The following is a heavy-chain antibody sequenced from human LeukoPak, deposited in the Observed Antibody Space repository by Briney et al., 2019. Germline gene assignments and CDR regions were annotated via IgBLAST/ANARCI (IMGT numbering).Heavy chain of an antibody. CDR2: INPNSGGT. J-gene: IGHJ4*02. CDR1: GYTFTGYY. D-gene: IGHD3-10*01. Sequence: GASVKVSCKASGYTFTGYYMHWVRQAPGQGLEWMGWINPNSGGTNYAQKFQGRVTMTRDTSISTAYMELSRLRSDDTAVYYCARVGWFGEYSFGYWGQGTLVTVSS. CDR3: ARVGWFGEYSFGY. V-gene: IGHV1-2*02.